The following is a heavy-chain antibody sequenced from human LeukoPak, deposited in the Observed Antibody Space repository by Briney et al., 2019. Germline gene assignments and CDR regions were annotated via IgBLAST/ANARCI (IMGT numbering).Heavy chain of an antibody. Sequence: GGSLRLSCAASGFTVSSNYMSWVRQAPGKGLEWVSAISGSGGSTYYADSVKGRFTISRDNSKNTLYLQMNSLRAEDTAVYYCAKSLIAVASYFDYWGQGTLVTVSS. J-gene: IGHJ4*02. CDR3: AKSLIAVASYFDY. V-gene: IGHV3-23*01. CDR2: ISGSGGST. CDR1: GFTVSSNY. D-gene: IGHD6-19*01.